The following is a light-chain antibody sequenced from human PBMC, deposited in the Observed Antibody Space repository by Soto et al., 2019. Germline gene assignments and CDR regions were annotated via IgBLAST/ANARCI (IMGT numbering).Light chain of an antibody. CDR2: DVT. V-gene: IGLV2-14*01. CDR3: SSYAGNNNYV. J-gene: IGLJ1*01. CDR1: SSDVGGYEY. Sequence: QSVLGQPASVSGSPGQSITISCTGTSSDVGGYEYVSWYQHQPDKAPKLIIYDVTNRPSGVSTRFSGSKSGNTASLTVSGLQADDEADYYCSSYAGNNNYVFGTGTKVTVL.